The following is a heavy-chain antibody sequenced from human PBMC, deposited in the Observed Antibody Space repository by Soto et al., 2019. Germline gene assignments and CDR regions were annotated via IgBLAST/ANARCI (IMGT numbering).Heavy chain of an antibody. Sequence: QVQLVQSGAEVKKPGASVKVSCKASGYTFTSYALHWVRQAPGQRLEWMGWINAGNGNTKFSQILKGRVTITRDTSASTAYMELSSLRSEDTAVYYCAAEYCSTFSCYGMDVWGQGTAVTVSS. V-gene: IGHV1-3*01. CDR3: AAEYCSTFSCYGMDV. D-gene: IGHD2-2*01. CDR1: GYTFTSYA. CDR2: INAGNGNT. J-gene: IGHJ6*02.